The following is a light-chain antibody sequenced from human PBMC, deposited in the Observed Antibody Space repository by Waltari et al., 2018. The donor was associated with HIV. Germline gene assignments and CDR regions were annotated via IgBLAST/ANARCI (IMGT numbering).Light chain of an antibody. CDR3: QQYDNVPFT. Sequence: DIQMTQSPSSLSASGGDRVTITCQASQDISNYLNWYQQKPGKAPKLLISDAGNLETGVPPRFTGSGSGTDFTFTISSLQPEDVATYYCQQYDNVPFTFGGGTKVEIK. J-gene: IGKJ4*01. CDR1: QDISNY. CDR2: DAG. V-gene: IGKV1-33*01.